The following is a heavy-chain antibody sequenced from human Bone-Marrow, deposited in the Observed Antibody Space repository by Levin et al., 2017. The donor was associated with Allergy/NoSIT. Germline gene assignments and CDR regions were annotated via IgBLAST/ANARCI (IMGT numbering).Heavy chain of an antibody. CDR2: INTGGGST. D-gene: IGHD1-26*01. Sequence: GGSLRLSCAASGFTFRTSAMSWVRQAPGKGLKWVSAINTGGGSTYYADSVKGRFTISRDNSNNTLFLLMSSLRAEDTAVYYCAKDLLGARYFDSWGQGALITVSS. V-gene: IGHV3-23*01. J-gene: IGHJ4*02. CDR1: GFTFRTSA. CDR3: AKDLLGARYFDS.